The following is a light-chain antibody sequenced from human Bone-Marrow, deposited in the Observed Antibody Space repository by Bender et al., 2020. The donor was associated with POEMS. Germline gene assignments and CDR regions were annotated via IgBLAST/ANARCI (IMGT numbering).Light chain of an antibody. CDR2: EVS. V-gene: IGLV2-14*03. Sequence: QSALTQPASVSGSPGQSITISCTGTSSDVGAYNYVSWYQQHPGKAPKLMIYEVSNRPSGISYRFSGYKSGNTASLTISGLQAEDEADYYCSSFTISSTLVFGGGTKVTVL. CDR3: SSFTISSTLV. J-gene: IGLJ2*01. CDR1: SSDVGAYNY.